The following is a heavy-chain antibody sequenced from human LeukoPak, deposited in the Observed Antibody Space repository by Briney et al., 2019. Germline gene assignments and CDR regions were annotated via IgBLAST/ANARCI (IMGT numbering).Heavy chain of an antibody. J-gene: IGHJ3*02. CDR3: AGGYCSGGSCIDAFDI. D-gene: IGHD2-15*01. CDR2: IYSGGST. V-gene: IGHV3-66*01. CDR1: RFTLSSNY. Sequence: PGGSLRLSCAASRFTLSSNYMIWVRQAPGKGLEWVSVIYSGGSTYYADSVKGRFTISRDNSKNTLYLQMNSLRAEDTAMYYCAGGYCSGGSCIDAFDIWGQGTMVTVSS.